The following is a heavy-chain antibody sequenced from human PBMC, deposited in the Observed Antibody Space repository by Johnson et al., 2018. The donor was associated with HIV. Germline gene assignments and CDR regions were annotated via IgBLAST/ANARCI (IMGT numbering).Heavy chain of an antibody. CDR2: IKQDGSEK. CDR3: AKDFGYPRPRDAFDI. J-gene: IGHJ3*02. D-gene: IGHD5-12*01. V-gene: IGHV3-7*01. Sequence: VQLVESGGGLVQPGGSLRLSCAASAFTFSRYWMSWVRQAPGKGLEWVANIKQDGSEKYYVDSVKGRFTISRDNAKNSLYLQMNSLRAEDTAVYYCAKDFGYPRPRDAFDIWGQGTMVTVSS. CDR1: AFTFSRYW.